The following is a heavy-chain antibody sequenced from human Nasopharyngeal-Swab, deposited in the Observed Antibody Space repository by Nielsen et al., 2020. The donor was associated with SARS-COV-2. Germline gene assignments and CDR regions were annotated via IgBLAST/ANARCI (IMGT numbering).Heavy chain of an antibody. V-gene: IGHV4-59*08. Sequence: SETLSLTCTVSGGSISSYYWSWIRQPPGKGLEWIGYIYYSGSTNYNPSLKSRVTISVDTSKNQFSLKLSSVIAADTAVYYCARLGDSSGYYYPEYFQHWGQGTLVTVSS. CDR3: ARLGDSSGYYYPEYFQH. CDR2: IYYSGST. CDR1: GGSISSYY. D-gene: IGHD3-22*01. J-gene: IGHJ1*01.